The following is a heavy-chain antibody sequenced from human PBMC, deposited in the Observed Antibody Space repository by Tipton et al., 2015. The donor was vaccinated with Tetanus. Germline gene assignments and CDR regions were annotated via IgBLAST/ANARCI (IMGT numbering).Heavy chain of an antibody. J-gene: IGHJ4*02. D-gene: IGHD2-2*01. CDR1: GFTFSAYY. CDR2: IYHSGST. Sequence: LRLSCAASGFTFSAYYMSWIRLAPGKGLEWIGYIYHSGSTYYNASLKSRVNISLDRSENQISLMLTSVTAADTAVYYCARVACSSTSCYSHYFDYWGPGSLVTVSS. CDR3: ARVACSSTSCYSHYFDY. V-gene: IGHV4-30-2*01.